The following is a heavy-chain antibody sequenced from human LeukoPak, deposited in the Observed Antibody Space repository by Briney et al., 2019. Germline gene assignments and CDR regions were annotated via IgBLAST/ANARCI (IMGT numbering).Heavy chain of an antibody. J-gene: IGHJ4*02. CDR3: ARDVGAY. V-gene: IGHV3-23*01. CDR1: GFTFSTYV. CDR2: ISGGGDTT. Sequence: PGGSLRLSCAASGFTFSTYVMSWVRQAPGKGPECVSVISGGGDTTYYADSVKGRFTISRDNSRNTLYLQMNSLRGEDTAVYYCARDVGAYWGQGALVTVSS.